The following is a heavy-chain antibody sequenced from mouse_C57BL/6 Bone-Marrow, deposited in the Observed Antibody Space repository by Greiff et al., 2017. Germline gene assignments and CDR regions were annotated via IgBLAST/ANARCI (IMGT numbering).Heavy chain of an antibody. D-gene: IGHD4-1*01. CDR3: ARPSLVRTLFFDY. CDR1: GFSLSTFGTG. Sequence: QVTLKESGPGILQPSQTLSLTCSFSGFSLSTFGTGVGWIRQPSGKGLEWLAHIWWDDDKYYNPALKSRLTISKDTSKNQVFLKIANVDTADTATYYCARPSLVRTLFFDYWGQGTTLTVSS. CDR2: IWWDDDK. J-gene: IGHJ2*01. V-gene: IGHV8-8*01.